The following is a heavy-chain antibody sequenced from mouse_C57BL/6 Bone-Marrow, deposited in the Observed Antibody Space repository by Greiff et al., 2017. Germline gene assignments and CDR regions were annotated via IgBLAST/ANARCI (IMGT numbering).Heavy chain of an antibody. Sequence: EVKVVESGEGLVKPGGSLKLSCAASGFTFSSYAMSWVRQTPEKRLEWVAYISSGGGYIYYADTVKGRFTISRDTTRNTQYLQMSSLKSEATAVYYCTRGYYGSSIDWYFDVWGTGTTVTVSS. CDR2: ISSGGGYI. V-gene: IGHV5-9-1*02. CDR3: TRGYYGSSIDWYFDV. D-gene: IGHD1-1*01. CDR1: GFTFSSYA. J-gene: IGHJ1*03.